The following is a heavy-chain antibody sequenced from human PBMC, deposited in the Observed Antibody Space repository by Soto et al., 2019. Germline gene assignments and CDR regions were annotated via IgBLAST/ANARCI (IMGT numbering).Heavy chain of an antibody. J-gene: IGHJ4*02. CDR3: ARDVGGAHY. V-gene: IGHV1-3*01. D-gene: IGHD1-26*01. CDR1: GYTFTSYA. CDR2: INAGNSHT. Sequence: QVQLVQSGAEVKKPGAAVKVVCKASGYTFTSYAMHWVRQAPGQRLEWMGWINAGNSHTKYSQKFQGRVTITRDTSASTAYMELSSLRSEDTAVYYCARDVGGAHYWGQGTLVTVSS.